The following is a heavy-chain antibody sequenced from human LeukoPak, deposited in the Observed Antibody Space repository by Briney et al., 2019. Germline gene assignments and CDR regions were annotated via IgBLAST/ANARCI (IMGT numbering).Heavy chain of an antibody. V-gene: IGHV3-74*01. D-gene: IGHD2-2*01. J-gene: IGHJ4*02. CDR2: VSSDGSTT. Sequence: GGSLRHSCAASGFTFRNYWMNWVRQAPGKGLLWVSRVSSDGSTTTYADSVKGRFTISRDNAENTLYLQMTSLRVEDTAVYYCATDIYGPAYWGQGTLVTVSS. CDR1: GFTFRNYW. CDR3: ATDIYGPAY.